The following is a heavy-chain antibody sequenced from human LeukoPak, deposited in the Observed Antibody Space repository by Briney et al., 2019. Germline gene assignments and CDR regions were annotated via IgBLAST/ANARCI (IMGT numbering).Heavy chain of an antibody. Sequence: PSETLSLTCTVSSGSISSYYWSWIRQPPGKGLEWIGYIYATGSTNYNPSLKSRVTISVDTSKNQFSLNLRSVTAADTTVYYCARHGSVRSPLGPWGQGTLVTVSS. CDR3: ARHGSVRSPLGP. V-gene: IGHV4-4*09. CDR1: SGSISSYY. D-gene: IGHD3-10*01. J-gene: IGHJ5*02. CDR2: IYATGST.